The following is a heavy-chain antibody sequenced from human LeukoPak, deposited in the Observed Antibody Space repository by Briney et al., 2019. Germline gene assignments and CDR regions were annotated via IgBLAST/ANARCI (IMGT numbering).Heavy chain of an antibody. CDR3: TRGSPGYSSSWLDF. CDR2: INSDGSSR. Sequence: GGSLRLSCATSAFTFSSYWMHWVRQAPGKGLVWVSRINSDGSSRSYADYVKGRFTISRDDAKDTLYLQMSSLSVDDTAIYYCTRGSPGYSSSWLDFWGQGILVTVSS. J-gene: IGHJ4*02. CDR1: AFTFSSYW. V-gene: IGHV3-74*01. D-gene: IGHD6-13*01.